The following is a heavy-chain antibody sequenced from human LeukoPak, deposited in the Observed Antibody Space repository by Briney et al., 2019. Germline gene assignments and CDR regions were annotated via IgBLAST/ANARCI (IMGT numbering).Heavy chain of an antibody. Sequence: GESLEISCKGSGYSFTSYWIGWVRQMPGKGLEWMGIIYPGDSDTRYSPSFQGQVTISAGKSISTAYLQWSSLKASDTAMYYCARLEGTDIVVVPADYWGQGTLVTVSS. D-gene: IGHD2-2*01. CDR3: ARLEGTDIVVVPADY. J-gene: IGHJ4*02. CDR1: GYSFTSYW. V-gene: IGHV5-51*01. CDR2: IYPGDSDT.